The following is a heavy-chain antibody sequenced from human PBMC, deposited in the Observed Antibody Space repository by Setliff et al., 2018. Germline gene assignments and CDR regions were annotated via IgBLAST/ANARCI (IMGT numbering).Heavy chain of an antibody. D-gene: IGHD3-3*01. CDR1: GYTLTNYY. CDR2: INPNNGDT. Sequence: ASVKVSCKASGYTLTNYYFHWVRQAPGQGLEWMGWINPNNGDTKSAQKFQGRLTMTRDTSISTAYMELNSLKTEDTAVYYCTRARDRSGYWDFDYWGQGTLVTVSS. V-gene: IGHV1-2*02. CDR3: TRARDRSGYWDFDY. J-gene: IGHJ4*02.